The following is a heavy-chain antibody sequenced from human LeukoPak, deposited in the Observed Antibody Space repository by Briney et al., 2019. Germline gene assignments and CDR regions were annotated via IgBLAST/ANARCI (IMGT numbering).Heavy chain of an antibody. CDR1: GGSFSVYH. CDR3: ASTEIYDSSGYYTVGAFDI. D-gene: IGHD3-22*01. Sequence: SETLSLTCAVYGGSFSVYHWSWIRQPPGKGLEWIGEINHSGSTNYNPSLKSRVTISVDTSKNQFSLKLSSVTAADTAVYYCASTEIYDSSGYYTVGAFDIWGQGTMVTVSS. J-gene: IGHJ3*02. CDR2: INHSGST. V-gene: IGHV4-34*01.